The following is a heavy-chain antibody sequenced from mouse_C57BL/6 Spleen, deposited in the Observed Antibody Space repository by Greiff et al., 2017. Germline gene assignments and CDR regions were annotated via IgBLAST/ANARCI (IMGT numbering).Heavy chain of an antibody. V-gene: IGHV1-50*01. CDR3: ARTTTVVVGFAY. CDR1: GYTFTSYW. J-gene: IGHJ3*01. Sequence: QVQLQQPGAELVKPGASVKLSCKASGYTFTSYWMQWLKQRPGQGLEWIGEIDPSASYTTYNQKFKGKATLTVDTSSSTAYMQLSSLTSEDAAVYYCARTTTVVVGFAYWGQGTLVTVSA. D-gene: IGHD1-1*01. CDR2: IDPSASYT.